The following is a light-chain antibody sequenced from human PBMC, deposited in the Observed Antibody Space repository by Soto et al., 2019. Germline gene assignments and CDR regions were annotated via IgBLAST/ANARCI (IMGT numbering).Light chain of an antibody. CDR3: QQYNSFSLST. J-gene: IGKJ2*01. CDR2: DAS. CDR1: QSIGDW. V-gene: IGKV1-5*01. Sequence: DIQMTQSPSTLSASVGDRVTITCRASQSIGDWLAWYQQRPGKPPTLLIYDASVSASGIPTRFSGSGSGTEFNLTITGLQPDDFATYYCQQYNSFSLSTFGRATKVDIK.